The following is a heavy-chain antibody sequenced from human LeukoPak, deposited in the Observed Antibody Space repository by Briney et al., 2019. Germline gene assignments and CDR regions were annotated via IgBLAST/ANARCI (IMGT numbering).Heavy chain of an antibody. CDR2: ISYDGSNK. Sequence: PGGSLRLSCAASGFSFGSYTMQWVRQAPGKGLEWVAVISYDGSNKYYADSVKGRFTISRDNSKNTLYLQMNSLRAEDTAVYYCAKLGGYYPLNDYWGQGTLVTVSS. CDR1: GFSFGSYT. D-gene: IGHD3-22*01. CDR3: AKLGGYYPLNDY. V-gene: IGHV3-30*18. J-gene: IGHJ4*02.